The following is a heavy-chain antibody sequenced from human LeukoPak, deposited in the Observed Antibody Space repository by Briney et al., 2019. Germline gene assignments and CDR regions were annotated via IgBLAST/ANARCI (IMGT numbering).Heavy chain of an antibody. CDR1: GFTFSSYA. CDR3: AKDQIPDYYYDSSGYSPLDAFDI. CDR2: ISGSGGST. V-gene: IGHV3-23*01. D-gene: IGHD3-22*01. Sequence: GGSLRLSCAASGFTFSSYAMSWVRQAPGKGLEWVSAISGSGGSTYYADSVKGRFTISRDNSKNTLYLQMNSLRAEDTAVYYCAKDQIPDYYYDSSGYSPLDAFDIWGQGTMVTVSS. J-gene: IGHJ3*02.